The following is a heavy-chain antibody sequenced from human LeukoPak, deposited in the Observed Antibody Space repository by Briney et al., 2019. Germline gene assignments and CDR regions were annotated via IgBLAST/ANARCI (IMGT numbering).Heavy chain of an antibody. CDR1: GGSISNYF. V-gene: IGHV4-34*01. J-gene: IGHJ3*02. CDR2: INHSGST. D-gene: IGHD6-6*01. Sequence: ASETLSLTCTVSGGSISNYFWSWIRQPPGKGLEWIGEINHSGSTNYNPSLKSRVTISVDTSKNQFSLKLSSVTAADTAVYYCARGIGRAARRNAFDIWGQGTMVTVSS. CDR3: ARGIGRAARRNAFDI.